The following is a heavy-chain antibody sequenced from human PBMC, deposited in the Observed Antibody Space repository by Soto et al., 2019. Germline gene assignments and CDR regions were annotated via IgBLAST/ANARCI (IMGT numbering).Heavy chain of an antibody. Sequence: DVQLVESGGGLVQPGGSLRLSCAASGFALSGYEMNWVRQAPGKGLEWISYISNYGNKIFYADSVRGRFTVSRDNARNTLDLQINSLRAEDTGIYYCTRVPLTGYYYFDSWGQGTLVTVSS. CDR3: TRVPLTGYYYFDS. V-gene: IGHV3-48*03. CDR1: GFALSGYE. J-gene: IGHJ4*02. D-gene: IGHD3-9*01. CDR2: ISNYGNKI.